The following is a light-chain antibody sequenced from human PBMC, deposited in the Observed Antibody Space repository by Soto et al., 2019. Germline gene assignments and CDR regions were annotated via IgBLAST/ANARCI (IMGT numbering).Light chain of an antibody. V-gene: IGKV3-20*01. Sequence: EIVLTQSPGTLSLSPGERATLSCRASQSVSSGYLAWYLQKPGQAPRLLIYDAAIRATGVPDRFSGSGSGTDLTLTITRLEPEDFAVYYWQQYGSSPPFTFGPGTNLEIK. J-gene: IGKJ2*01. CDR2: DAA. CDR3: QQYGSSPPFT. CDR1: QSVSSGY.